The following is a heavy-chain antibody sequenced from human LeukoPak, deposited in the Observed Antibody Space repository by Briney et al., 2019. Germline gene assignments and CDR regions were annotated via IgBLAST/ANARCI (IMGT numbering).Heavy chain of an antibody. CDR1: GFTFSSSW. D-gene: IGHD3-22*01. Sequence: PGGSLRLSCAASGFTFSSSWMTWVRQAPGKGLEWVANIKQDGSEKYYVDSVKGRFTISRDNAKNSLFLQMYSLRAEDTAMYYCARDPYDSNSYGAFDIWGQGTMVTVSS. J-gene: IGHJ3*02. CDR2: IKQDGSEK. V-gene: IGHV3-7*01. CDR3: ARDPYDSNSYGAFDI.